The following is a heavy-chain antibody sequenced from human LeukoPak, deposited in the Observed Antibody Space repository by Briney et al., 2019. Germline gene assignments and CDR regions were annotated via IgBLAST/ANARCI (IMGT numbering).Heavy chain of an antibody. CDR2: ISTSGSYI. J-gene: IGHJ4*02. Sequence: GGSLRLSCAASGFIFSSYSMNWVRQAPGKGLEWVSFISTSGSYIYYADSVKGRFTISRDNAKNSLYLQMNSLRAEDTAVYYCARASSSWYYFDYWGQGTLVTVSS. CDR1: GFIFSSYS. D-gene: IGHD6-13*01. CDR3: ARASSSWYYFDY. V-gene: IGHV3-21*01.